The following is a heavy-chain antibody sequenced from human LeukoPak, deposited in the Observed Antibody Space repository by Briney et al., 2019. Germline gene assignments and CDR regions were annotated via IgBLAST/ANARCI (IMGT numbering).Heavy chain of an antibody. D-gene: IGHD2-2*01. CDR1: GDTVSRNNIA. J-gene: IGHJ4*02. CDR2: IYYNSQWYS. CDR3: ARGRDVVVVPAADFDY. Sequence: SQTLSLTCAISGDTVSRNNIAWNWIRQSPSSGLEWLGRIYYNSQWYSDYAVSVRSRITINPDTSKNQFSLQLNSVTPEDTAVYYCARGRDVVVVPAADFDYWGQGILVTVSS. V-gene: IGHV6-1*01.